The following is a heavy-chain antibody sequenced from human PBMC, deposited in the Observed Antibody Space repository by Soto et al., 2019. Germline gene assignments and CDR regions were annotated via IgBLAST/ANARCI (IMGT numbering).Heavy chain of an antibody. CDR1: GFTFSSYG. J-gene: IGHJ4*02. D-gene: IGHD6-13*01. CDR2: IWYDGSNK. V-gene: IGHV3-33*01. CDR3: ARDVSAAAGSWCFDY. Sequence: PGGSLRLSCAASGFTFSSYGMHWVRNAPGKGLEWVAVIWYDGSNKYYAYSVKGGFTISRDNSKNTLYLQMNSLRAEDTAVYYCARDVSAAAGSWCFDYWGQGTLVTVSS.